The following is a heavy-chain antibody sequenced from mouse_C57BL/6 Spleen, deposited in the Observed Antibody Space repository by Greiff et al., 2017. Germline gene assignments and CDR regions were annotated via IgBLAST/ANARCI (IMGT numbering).Heavy chain of an antibody. CDR3: ARSESNLYYYAMDY. V-gene: IGHV1-80*01. J-gene: IGHJ4*01. CDR2: IYPGDGDT. D-gene: IGHD2-5*01. CDR1: GYAFSSYW. Sequence: QVQLQQSGAELVKPGASVKISCTASGYAFSSYWMNWVKQRPGKGLEWIGQIYPGDGDTNYNGRFKGKATLTADKSSSTAYMQLSSLTSEDSAVYFCARSESNLYYYAMDYWGQGTSVTVSS.